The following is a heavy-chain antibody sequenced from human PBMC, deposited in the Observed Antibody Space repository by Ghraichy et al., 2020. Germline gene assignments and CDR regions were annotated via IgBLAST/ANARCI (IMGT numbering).Heavy chain of an antibody. D-gene: IGHD5-18*01. J-gene: IGHJ4*02. CDR3: AKCAAYNYIYLDQ. Sequence: GGSLRLSCAASGFTFSSYAMSWVRQAPGKGLEWVSAISGSGGTTYYADSVRGRFTISRDSSKNTLYLQMDSLRAEDTAVYYCAKCAAYNYIYLDQWGQGTLVTVSS. CDR1: GFTFSSYA. CDR2: ISGSGGTT. V-gene: IGHV3-23*01.